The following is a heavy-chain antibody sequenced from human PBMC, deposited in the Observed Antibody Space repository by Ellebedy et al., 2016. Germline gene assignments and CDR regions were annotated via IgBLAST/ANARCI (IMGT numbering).Heavy chain of an antibody. D-gene: IGHD3-22*01. Sequence: GESLKISCAASGFTFSSYAMSWVRQAPGKGLEWVSAISYTGDSTYYADSVKGRFTISRDNSKNTLYVQMSSLRAEDTAVYYCAIQNYYDSSGYRWGQGTLVTVSS. CDR2: ISYTGDST. V-gene: IGHV3-23*01. J-gene: IGHJ4*02. CDR3: AIQNYYDSSGYR. CDR1: GFTFSSYA.